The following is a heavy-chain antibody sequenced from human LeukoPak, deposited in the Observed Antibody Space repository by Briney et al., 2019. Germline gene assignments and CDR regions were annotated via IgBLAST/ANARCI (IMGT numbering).Heavy chain of an antibody. CDR2: IFYSGST. CDR3: ARQGVGATDF. V-gene: IGHV4-39*01. D-gene: IGHD1-26*01. CDR1: GGSINSYGYY. J-gene: IGHJ4*02. Sequence: SETLSLTCSVSGGSINSYGYYWAWIRQPPGKRPEWIGSIFYSGSTHYNPPLQSRVTISADTSKGQFSLKLSSVTAADTAVYYCARQGVGATDFWGQGSLVTVSS.